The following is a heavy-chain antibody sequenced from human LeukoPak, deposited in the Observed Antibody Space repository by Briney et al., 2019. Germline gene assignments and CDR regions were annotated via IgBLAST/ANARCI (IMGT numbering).Heavy chain of an antibody. CDR3: ARSTSSRYSSGWRGFDY. J-gene: IGHJ4*02. D-gene: IGHD6-19*01. CDR2: INPNSGGT. V-gene: IGHV1-2*02. Sequence: ASVKVSCKASGYTFTGYYMHWVRQAPGQELEWMGWINPNSGGTNYAQKFQGRVTMTRDTSISTAYMELSRLRSDDTAVYYCARSTSSRYSSGWRGFDYWGQGTLVTVSS. CDR1: GYTFTGYY.